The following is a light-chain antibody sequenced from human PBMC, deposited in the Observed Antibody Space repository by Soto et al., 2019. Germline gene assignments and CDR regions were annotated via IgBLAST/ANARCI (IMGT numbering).Light chain of an antibody. J-gene: IGKJ1*01. CDR1: QSVSSRY. V-gene: IGKV3-20*01. Sequence: EIVLAQSPGTLSLSPGERATLSCRASQSVSSRYSAWYQQKPGQAPRLLIYGASTRATGIPDRFSGSGSETDFTLTISRLEPEDFAVYYCQHYGSSPRTCGQGTKVE. CDR2: GAS. CDR3: QHYGSSPRT.